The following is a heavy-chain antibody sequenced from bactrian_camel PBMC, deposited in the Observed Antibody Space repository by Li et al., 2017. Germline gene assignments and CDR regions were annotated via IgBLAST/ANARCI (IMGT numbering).Heavy chain of an antibody. D-gene: IGHD1*01. V-gene: IGHV3S1*01. CDR1: GYTWSAYC. Sequence: HVQLVESGGGSVQAGGSLNLSCTTSGYTWSAYCLGWFRQPPEKGREGVASIDNDGSTKYADSVKGRFTISKDNTKNTLYLQMNSLKPEDTAMYYCAAVVDCYYASPTTWRYDYQGQGTQVTVS. CDR2: IDNDGST. J-gene: IGHJ4*01.